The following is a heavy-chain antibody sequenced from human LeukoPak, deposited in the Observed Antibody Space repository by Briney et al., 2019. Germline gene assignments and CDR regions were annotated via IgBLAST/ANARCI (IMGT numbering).Heavy chain of an antibody. Sequence: AGGSLRLSCVGSGLSFSDYVMTWVRQAPGRGLEWVSAISNRDGSSTDYADSVKGRFTISRDNSKNTVYLQMSSVSAVVSAVYCCTTRVGRTPDYWRLGTVVTVSS. V-gene: IGHV3-23*01. D-gene: IGHD1-26*01. CDR1: GLSFSDYV. CDR3: TTRVGRTPDY. CDR2: ISNRDGSST. J-gene: IGHJ4*02.